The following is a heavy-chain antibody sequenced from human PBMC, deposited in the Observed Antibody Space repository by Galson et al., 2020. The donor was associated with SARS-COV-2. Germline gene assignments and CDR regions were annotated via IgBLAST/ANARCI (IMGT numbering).Heavy chain of an antibody. V-gene: IGHV3-30*04. Sequence: GGSLRLSCAASGFTFSSYAMHWVRQAPGKGLEWVAVISYDGSNKYYADSVKGRFTISRDNSKNTLYLQMNSLRAEDTAVYYCAREDPTGLFDYWSQGTLVTVSS. CDR1: GFTFSSYA. CDR2: ISYDGSNK. J-gene: IGHJ4*02. CDR3: AREDPTGLFDY. D-gene: IGHD1-1*01.